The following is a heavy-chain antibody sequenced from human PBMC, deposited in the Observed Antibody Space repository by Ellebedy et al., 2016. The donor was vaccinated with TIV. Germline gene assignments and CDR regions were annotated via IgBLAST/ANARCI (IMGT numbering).Heavy chain of an antibody. Sequence: GGSLRLSCKGSGYSFTSYWIGWVRQMPGKGLEWMGIIYPGDSDTRYSPSFQGQVTISADKSISTAYLQWSSLKASDTAMYYCASGESTTGVDYWGQGTLVTVSS. D-gene: IGHD2/OR15-2a*01. J-gene: IGHJ4*02. CDR2: IYPGDSDT. V-gene: IGHV5-51*01. CDR1: GYSFTSYW. CDR3: ASGESTTGVDY.